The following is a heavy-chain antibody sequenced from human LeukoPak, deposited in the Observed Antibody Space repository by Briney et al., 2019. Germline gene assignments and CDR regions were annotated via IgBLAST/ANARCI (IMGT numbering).Heavy chain of an antibody. D-gene: IGHD6-19*01. J-gene: IGHJ4*02. Sequence: SETLSLTCTVSGSSISSSSYRWGWIRQPPGKGLEWIGSICYSGSTYYNPSLKSRVTISVDTSKNQFSLKVSSVTAADTAVYFCASLDASSGWPTNFDYWGQGALVTVSS. CDR2: ICYSGST. V-gene: IGHV4-39*07. CDR3: ASLDASSGWPTNFDY. CDR1: GSSISSSSYR.